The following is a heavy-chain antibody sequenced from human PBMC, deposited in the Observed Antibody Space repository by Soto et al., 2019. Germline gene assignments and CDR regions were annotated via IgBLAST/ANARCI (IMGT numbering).Heavy chain of an antibody. D-gene: IGHD6-19*01. CDR3: ARGPRSGWTDYYYYYGMDV. CDR1: GGSISSGGYY. Sequence: SETLSLTSTVSGGSISSGGYYWSWIRQHPGKGLEWIGYIYYSGSTNYNPSLKSRVTISVDTSKNQFSLKLSSVTAADTAVYYCARGPRSGWTDYYYYYGMDVWGQGTTVTVSS. V-gene: IGHV4-61*08. CDR2: IYYSGST. J-gene: IGHJ6*02.